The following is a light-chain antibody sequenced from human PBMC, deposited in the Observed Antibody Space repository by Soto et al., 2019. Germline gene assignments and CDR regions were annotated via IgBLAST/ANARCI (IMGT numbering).Light chain of an antibody. CDR2: AAS. CDR3: QQSYSTPIT. CDR1: QSISNS. J-gene: IGKJ3*01. Sequence: DIQMTQSPSSLSASVGDRVTITCRASQSISNSLNWYQQKPGKAPKLLIYAASSLQSGVPSRFSGSGSGTDFALTITGLQPDECATYYCQQSYSTPITFGPGTKVDIK. V-gene: IGKV1-39*01.